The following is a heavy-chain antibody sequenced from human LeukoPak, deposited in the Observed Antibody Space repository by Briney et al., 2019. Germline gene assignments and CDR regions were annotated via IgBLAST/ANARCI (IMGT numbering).Heavy chain of an antibody. V-gene: IGHV3-48*03. J-gene: IGHJ4*02. CDR1: GFTFSSYE. CDR2: ISSSGSSI. D-gene: IGHD4-17*01. CDR3: AREGAFGDRDY. Sequence: PGGSLRLSCAASGFTFSSYEMNWVRQAPRKGLEWVSYISSSGSSIYYADSVKGRFTISRDNAKNSLYLQMNSLRVEDTAVYYCAREGAFGDRDYWGQGTLVTVSS.